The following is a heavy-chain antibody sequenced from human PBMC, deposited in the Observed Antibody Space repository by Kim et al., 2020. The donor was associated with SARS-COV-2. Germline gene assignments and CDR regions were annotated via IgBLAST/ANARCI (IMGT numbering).Heavy chain of an antibody. CDR1: GYTFTRYS. V-gene: IGHV1-3*01. Sequence: ASVKVSCKTSGYTFTRYSIHWVRQAPGQGLEWMGAIDCGDGYTKYSEKFQGRVTFTRDTSASTAYMELSGLRCEDSAVFYCLGGYYFDFWGQGTPVTVSS. D-gene: IGHD2-15*01. CDR3: LGGYYFDF. J-gene: IGHJ4*02. CDR2: IDCGDGYT.